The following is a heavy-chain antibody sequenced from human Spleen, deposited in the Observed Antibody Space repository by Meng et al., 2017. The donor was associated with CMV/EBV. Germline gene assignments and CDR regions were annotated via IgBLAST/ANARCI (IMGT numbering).Heavy chain of an antibody. CDR3: AREDYDFWSGYSYYGMDV. J-gene: IGHJ6*02. Sequence: WVRQPPGKGLEWIGSIYYSGSTYYNPSLKSRVTISVDTSKNQFSLKLSSVTAADTAVYYCAREDYDFWSGYSYYGMDVWGQGTTVTVSS. V-gene: IGHV4-39*07. CDR2: IYYSGST. D-gene: IGHD3-3*01.